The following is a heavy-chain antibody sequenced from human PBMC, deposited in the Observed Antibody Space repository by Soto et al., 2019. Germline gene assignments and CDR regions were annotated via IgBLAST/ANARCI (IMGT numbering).Heavy chain of an antibody. V-gene: IGHV4-59*08. CDR1: GASSTRDH. CDR3: GTYTRGGGGRGY. Sequence: QVQLQDSGPGLVTPSETLSLTCTVAGASSTRDHWNWIPQPPGKGLEWIGEYSGSTNYNPSLKRRVTISGDTSKNQSSLKLRSVTAADTGVYFWGTYTRGGGGRGYWGQGTLVTVSS. D-gene: IGHD2-2*02. CDR2: EYSGST. J-gene: IGHJ4*02.